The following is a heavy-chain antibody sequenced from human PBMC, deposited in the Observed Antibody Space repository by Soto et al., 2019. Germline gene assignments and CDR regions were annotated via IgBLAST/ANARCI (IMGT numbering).Heavy chain of an antibody. CDR2: ISSSGSTI. J-gene: IGHJ4*02. CDR3: ARDYHNTMTKRLDY. CDR1: GFTFSDYY. V-gene: IGHV3-11*01. Sequence: GGSLRLSCAASGFTFSDYYMSWIRQAPGKGLEWVSYISSSGSTIYYADSVKGRFTISRDNAKNSLYLQMNSLRAEDTAVYYCARDYHNTMTKRLDYWGQGTLVTVSS. D-gene: IGHD3-22*01.